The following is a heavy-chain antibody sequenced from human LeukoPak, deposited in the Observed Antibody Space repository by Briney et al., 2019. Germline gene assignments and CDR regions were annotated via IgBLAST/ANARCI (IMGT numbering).Heavy chain of an antibody. D-gene: IGHD5-18*01. J-gene: IGHJ4*02. V-gene: IGHV3-43*02. CDR2: ISGDGGST. CDR1: GFTFDDYA. CDR3: ARNQYSYGQTPSDY. Sequence: QSGGSLRLSCAASGFTFDDYAMHWVRQAPGKGLEWVSLISGDGGSTYYADSVKGRFTISRDNSKNSLYLQMNSLRAEDTALYYCARNQYSYGQTPSDYWGQGTLVTVSS.